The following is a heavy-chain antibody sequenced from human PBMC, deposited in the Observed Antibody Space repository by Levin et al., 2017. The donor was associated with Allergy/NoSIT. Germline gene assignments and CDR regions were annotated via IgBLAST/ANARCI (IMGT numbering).Heavy chain of an antibody. V-gene: IGHV3-9*01. CDR2: ISWNSGSI. CDR3: AKDLFMAAAGIGYYYGMDV. D-gene: IGHD6-13*01. J-gene: IGHJ6*02. CDR1: GFTFDDYA. Sequence: GGSLRLSCAASGFTFDDYAMHWVRQAPGKGLEWVSGISWNSGSIGYADSVKGRFTISRDNAKNSLYLQMNSLRAEDTALYYCAKDLFMAAAGIGYYYGMDVWGQGTTVTVSS.